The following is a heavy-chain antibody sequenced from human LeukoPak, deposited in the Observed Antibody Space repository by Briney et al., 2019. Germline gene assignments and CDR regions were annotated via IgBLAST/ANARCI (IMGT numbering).Heavy chain of an antibody. CDR3: ARVVTLTTANWFDP. CDR2: IYYSGST. V-gene: IGHV4-39*07. D-gene: IGHD4-11*01. CDR1: GGSISSSSYY. J-gene: IGHJ5*02. Sequence: PSETLSLTCTVSGGSISSSSYYWGWIRQPPGKGLEWIGSIYYSGSTYYNPSLKSRVTISVDTSKNQFSLKLSSVTAADTAVYYCARVVTLTTANWFDPWGQGTLVTVSS.